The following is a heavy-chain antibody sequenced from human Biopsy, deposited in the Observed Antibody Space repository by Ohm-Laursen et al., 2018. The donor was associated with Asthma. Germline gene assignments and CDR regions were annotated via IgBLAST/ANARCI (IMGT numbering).Heavy chain of an antibody. CDR1: GGSISSYY. V-gene: IGHV4-59*12. CDR3: ARGSSSRLSQWELLVSGGKRAHSYYGMDV. CDR2: IYFSGST. Sequence: SQTLSLTCTVSGGSISSYYWSWIRQPPGKGLEWIGYIYFSGSTNYNPSLKSRVTIPVDTSKNQFSLRLTSVTAADTAVYYCARGSSSRLSQWELLVSGGKRAHSYYGMDVWGQGTTVTVSS. D-gene: IGHD1-26*01. J-gene: IGHJ6*02.